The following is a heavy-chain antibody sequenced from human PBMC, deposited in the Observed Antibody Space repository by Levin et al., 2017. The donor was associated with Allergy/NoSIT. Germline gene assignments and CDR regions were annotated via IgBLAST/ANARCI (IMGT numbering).Heavy chain of an antibody. CDR1: GGSFSGYY. Sequence: SETLSLTCAVYGGSFSGYYWSWIRQPPGKGLEWIGEINHSGSTNYNPSLKSRVTISVDTSKNQFSLKLSSVTAADTAVYYCARDLPHYCTGGVCYGGYFQHWGQGTLVTVSS. D-gene: IGHD2-8*02. V-gene: IGHV4-34*01. CDR3: ARDLPHYCTGGVCYGGYFQH. CDR2: INHSGST. J-gene: IGHJ1*01.